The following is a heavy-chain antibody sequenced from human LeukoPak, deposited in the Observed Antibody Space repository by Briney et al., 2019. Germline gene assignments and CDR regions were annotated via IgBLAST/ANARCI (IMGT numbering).Heavy chain of an antibody. J-gene: IGHJ3*02. Sequence: GESLKISCKGSGYSYTSYLIGWVRQMPGKGLEGMGIIYPGDSATRYSPSFQGQVTISADKSISTAYLQWSSLKASDTAKYYCALGRRGAAGAFDIWGQGTMVTVSS. CDR2: IYPGDSAT. CDR3: ALGRRGAAGAFDI. D-gene: IGHD3-10*01. V-gene: IGHV5-51*01. CDR1: GYSYTSYL.